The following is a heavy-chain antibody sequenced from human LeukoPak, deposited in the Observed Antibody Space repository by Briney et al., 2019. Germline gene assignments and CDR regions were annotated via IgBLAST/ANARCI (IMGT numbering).Heavy chain of an antibody. Sequence: SETLSLTCAVSGGSISSGGYSWSWIRQPPGKGLEWIGYIYHSGSTYYNPSLKSRVTISVDRSKNQFSLKLSSVTAADTAVYYCARGLAVAGLDYWGQGTLVTVSS. V-gene: IGHV4-30-2*01. CDR2: IYHSGST. J-gene: IGHJ4*02. CDR1: GGSISSGGYS. CDR3: ARGLAVAGLDY. D-gene: IGHD6-19*01.